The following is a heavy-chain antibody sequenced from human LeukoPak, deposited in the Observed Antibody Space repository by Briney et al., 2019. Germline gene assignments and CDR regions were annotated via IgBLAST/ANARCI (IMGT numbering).Heavy chain of an antibody. J-gene: IGHJ6*03. CDR3: ASFYCSGGSCYQYYYYYYMDV. Sequence: SETLSLTCTVSGGSISIYYWTWIRQPPGKGLEWIGYIYYSGSTNYNPSLKSRVTISVDTSKNQFSLKLSSVTAADTAVYYCASFYCSGGSCYQYYYYYYMDVWGKGTTVTISS. CDR1: GGSISIYY. V-gene: IGHV4-59*08. CDR2: IYYSGST. D-gene: IGHD2-15*01.